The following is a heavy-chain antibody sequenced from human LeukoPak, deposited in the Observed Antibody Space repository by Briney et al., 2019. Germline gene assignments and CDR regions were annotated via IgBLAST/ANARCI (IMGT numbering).Heavy chain of an antibody. Sequence: GGSLRLSCAASGFTFSDYYRSWSRQAPGKGLEWVSYISSSSSYTNSADSVKGRFTISRDNAKNSLYLQMNSLRAEDTAVYYCARDEGYCSGGSCYSNYWGQGTLVTVPS. CDR3: ARDEGYCSGGSCYSNY. CDR1: GFTFSDYY. J-gene: IGHJ4*02. D-gene: IGHD2-15*01. V-gene: IGHV3-11*06. CDR2: ISSSSSYT.